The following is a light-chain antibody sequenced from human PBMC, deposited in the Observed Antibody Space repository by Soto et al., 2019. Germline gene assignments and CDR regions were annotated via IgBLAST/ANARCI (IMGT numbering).Light chain of an antibody. CDR3: QQTHSLPLA. J-gene: IGKJ3*01. Sequence: DIQMTQSPSSLSASVGDRVTMTCRASQGVGGWLAWYQQKPGKVPKLLIYATSSLHSGVPSRFSGSGSGTDFTLSISSLKPEDFATYYCQQTHSLPLAFGPGTKVDNK. CDR1: QGVGGW. CDR2: ATS. V-gene: IGKV1-12*01.